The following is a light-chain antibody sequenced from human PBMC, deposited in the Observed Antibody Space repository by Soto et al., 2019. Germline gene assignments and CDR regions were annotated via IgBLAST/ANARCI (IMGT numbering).Light chain of an antibody. CDR2: SAS. V-gene: IGKV1-9*01. CDR1: QALSNY. CDR3: QQLSRYPLN. J-gene: IGKJ4*01. Sequence: DIQVTHSPCVLSSSFGDTFTITLLASQALSNYLAWYQQKPGKAPDLLIYSASTLQSGVPSRFSGSGSETEFSLTIRALQPEDFATYYCQQLSRYPLNFGGGTKVDIK.